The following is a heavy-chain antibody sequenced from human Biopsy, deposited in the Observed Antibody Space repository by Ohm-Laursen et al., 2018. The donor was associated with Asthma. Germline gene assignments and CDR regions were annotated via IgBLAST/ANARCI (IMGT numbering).Heavy chain of an antibody. V-gene: IGHV3-33*01. CDR2: IWYDGSNK. CDR1: GFTFSSYG. CDR3: ARVKDGYNFDY. J-gene: IGHJ4*02. Sequence: RSLRLSCAASGFTFSSYGMHWVRQAPGKGLEWVAVIWYDGSNKYYADSVKGRFTISRDNSKNTLYLQMNSLRAEDTAVYYCARVKDGYNFDYWGQGTLVTVSS. D-gene: IGHD5-24*01.